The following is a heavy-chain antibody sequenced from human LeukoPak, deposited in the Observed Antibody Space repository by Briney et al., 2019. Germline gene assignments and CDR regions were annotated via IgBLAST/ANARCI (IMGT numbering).Heavy chain of an antibody. D-gene: IGHD4-23*01. V-gene: IGHV3-23*01. CDR3: AKSSGGNWGYFDY. J-gene: IGHJ4*02. CDR2: ISGSGGST. CDR1: GFTFNSYG. Sequence: GGSLRLSCAASGFTFNSYGMSWVRQAPGKGLEWVSAISGSGGSTYYADSVKGRFTISRDNSKNTLYLQMNSLRAEDTAVYYCAKSSGGNWGYFDYWGQGTLVTVSS.